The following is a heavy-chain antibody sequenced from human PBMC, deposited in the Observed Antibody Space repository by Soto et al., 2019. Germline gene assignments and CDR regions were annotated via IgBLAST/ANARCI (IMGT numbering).Heavy chain of an antibody. CDR1: GGSISSYF. V-gene: IGHV4-59*01. J-gene: IGHJ2*01. CDR3: AHFNWDVDL. CDR2: IYYTGST. Sequence: QVQLQESGPGLVKPSETLSLTCTVSGGSISSYFWSWIRQPPGKGLEWIGYIYYTGSTNYNPSLKVRVTISVDTSKHQFSLQLSSVTAADVAVFYGAHFNWDVDLWGRGTLVTVSS.